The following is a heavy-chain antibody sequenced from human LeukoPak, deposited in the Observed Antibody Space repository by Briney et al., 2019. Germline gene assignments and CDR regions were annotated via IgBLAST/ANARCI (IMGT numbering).Heavy chain of an antibody. V-gene: IGHV4-59*12. Sequence: PSETLSLTCTVSGGSISSYYWSWIRQPPGKGLEWIGYIYYSGSTNYNPSLKSRVTISVDTSKNQFSLKLSSVTAADTAAYYCARFPPYYDFWSGFRADYYYYGMDVWGQGTTVTVSS. D-gene: IGHD3-3*01. J-gene: IGHJ6*02. CDR1: GGSISSYY. CDR2: IYYSGST. CDR3: ARFPPYYDFWSGFRADYYYYGMDV.